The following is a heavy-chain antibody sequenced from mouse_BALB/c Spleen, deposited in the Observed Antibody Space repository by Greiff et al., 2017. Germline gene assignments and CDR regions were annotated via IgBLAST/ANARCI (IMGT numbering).Heavy chain of an antibody. J-gene: IGHJ4*01. D-gene: IGHD1-1*01. CDR1: GFSLTSYG. Sequence: QVQLKESGPGLVQPSQSLSITCTVSGFSLTSYGVHWVRQSPGKGLEWLGVIWSGGSTDYNAAFISRLSISKDNSKSQVFFKMNSLQANDTAIYYCARKGRSVVGAMDYWGQGTSVTVSS. CDR2: IWSGGST. V-gene: IGHV2-2*02. CDR3: ARKGRSVVGAMDY.